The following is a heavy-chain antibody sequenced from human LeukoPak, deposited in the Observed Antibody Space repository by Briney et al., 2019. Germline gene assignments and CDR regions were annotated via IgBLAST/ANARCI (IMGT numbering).Heavy chain of an antibody. CDR2: IIPIFGTA. CDR1: GGTFSSYA. Sequence: GASVEVSCKASGGTFSSYAISWVRQAPGQGLEWMGGIIPIFGTANYAQKFQGRVTITADESTSTAYMELSSLRSEDTAVYYCARDYPVLMVYAPSPGDYYGMDVWGQGTTVTVSS. D-gene: IGHD2-8*01. J-gene: IGHJ6*02. V-gene: IGHV1-69*13. CDR3: ARDYPVLMVYAPSPGDYYGMDV.